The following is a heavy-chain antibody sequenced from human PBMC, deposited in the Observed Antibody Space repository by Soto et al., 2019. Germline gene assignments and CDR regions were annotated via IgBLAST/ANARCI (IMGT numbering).Heavy chain of an antibody. V-gene: IGHV4-30-4*01. D-gene: IGHD5-18*01. Sequence: SETLSLTCTVSGGSISSGDYYWSWIRQPPGKGLEWIGYIYYSGSTGYNPSLKTRLSMSVDRSKNQFTLRLTSVTAADTAVYFCATESGSTYGYFDHWGQGTQVTVS. CDR1: GGSISSGDYY. J-gene: IGHJ4*02. CDR3: ATESGSTYGYFDH. CDR2: IYYSGST.